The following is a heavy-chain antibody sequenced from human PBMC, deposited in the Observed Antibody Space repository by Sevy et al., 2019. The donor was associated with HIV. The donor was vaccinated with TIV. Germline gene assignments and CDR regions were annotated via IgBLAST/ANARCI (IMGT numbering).Heavy chain of an antibody. Sequence: GGSLRLSCAASGFTFSSHSMNWVRQAPGKGLEWVSSISSTSGHIYYSDSVKGRFTISRDNSKNSLYLQMNSLRAEDTAVYYCARDEYVWGNSRWTNWFDPWGQGTLVTVSS. CDR1: GFTFSSHS. V-gene: IGHV3-21*01. J-gene: IGHJ5*02. D-gene: IGHD3-16*02. CDR2: ISSTSGHI. CDR3: ARDEYVWGNSRWTNWFDP.